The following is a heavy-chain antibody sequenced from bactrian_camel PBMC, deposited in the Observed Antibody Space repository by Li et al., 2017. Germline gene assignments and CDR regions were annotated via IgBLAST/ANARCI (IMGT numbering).Heavy chain of an antibody. D-gene: IGHD6*01. Sequence: HVQLVESGGGLVQPGGSLRLSCATSGFTGSSYWKSWIRQAPGKGLEWVSTIRSGGTTYYADSVKGRFTISRANTKNTLYLQMNSLKPANTAVYYCAAHRTWGGSWYEDYWGQGTQVTVS. CDR1: GFTGSSYW. CDR2: IRSGGTT. CDR3: AAHRTWGGSWYEDY. V-gene: IGHV3S1*01. J-gene: IGHJ4*01.